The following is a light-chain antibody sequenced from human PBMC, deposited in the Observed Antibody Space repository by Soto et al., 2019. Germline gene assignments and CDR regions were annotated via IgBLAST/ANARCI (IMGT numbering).Light chain of an antibody. CDR3: QVWDSSSDHYV. J-gene: IGLJ1*01. Sequence: SYELSHPASVSLAPGHTARITCGGNNIGSKSVHWYQQKPGQAPLLVVYDDSGRPSGIPERFSGSNSGNTATLTISRVEAGDEADYYCQVWDSSSDHYVFGTGTNVTVL. CDR1: NIGSKS. CDR2: DDS. V-gene: IGLV3-21*02.